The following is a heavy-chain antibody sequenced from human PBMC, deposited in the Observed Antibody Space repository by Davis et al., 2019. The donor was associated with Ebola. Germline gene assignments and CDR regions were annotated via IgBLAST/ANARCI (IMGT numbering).Heavy chain of an antibody. V-gene: IGHV4-34*01. CDR2: IYHSGST. CDR1: GGSFSGYY. CDR3: ARGVLRYFDWLLDYYGMDV. Sequence: SETLSLTCAVYGGSFSGYYWSWIRQPPGKGLEWIGYIYHSGSTYYNPSLKSRVTISVDTSKNQFSLKLSSVTAADTAVYYCARGVLRYFDWLLDYYGMDVWGQGTTVTVSS. J-gene: IGHJ6*02. D-gene: IGHD3-9*01.